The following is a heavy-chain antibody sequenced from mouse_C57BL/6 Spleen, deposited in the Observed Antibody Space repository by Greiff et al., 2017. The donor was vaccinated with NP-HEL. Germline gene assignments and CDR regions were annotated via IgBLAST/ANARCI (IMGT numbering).Heavy chain of an antibody. CDR3: ARWGTTVVATGYFDY. J-gene: IGHJ2*01. Sequence: VQLQQSGAELVRPGTSVKLSCKASGYTFTSYWMHWVKQRPGQGLEWIGVIDPSDSYTNYNQKFKGKATLTVDTSSSTAYMQLSSLTSEDSAVYYCARWGTTVVATGYFDYWGQGTTLTVSS. CDR2: IDPSDSYT. V-gene: IGHV1-59*01. D-gene: IGHD1-1*01. CDR1: GYTFTSYW.